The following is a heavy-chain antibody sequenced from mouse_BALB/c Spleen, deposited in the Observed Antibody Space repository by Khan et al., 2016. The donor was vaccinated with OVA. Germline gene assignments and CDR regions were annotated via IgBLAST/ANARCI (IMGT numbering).Heavy chain of an antibody. J-gene: IGHJ3*01. D-gene: IGHD1-2*01. V-gene: IGHV1-77*01. CDR2: ISPGSGGI. CDR1: GYTFTDYY. Sequence: QVQLKESGAELARPGASVKLSCKASGYTFTDYYINWVKQRTGQGLEWIGEISPGSGGIYYNERFKGKATLTADKSSSTAYMQLSSRTSEASAVYFCARRNYFGYTFAYWGQGTLVTVSA. CDR3: ARRNYFGYTFAY.